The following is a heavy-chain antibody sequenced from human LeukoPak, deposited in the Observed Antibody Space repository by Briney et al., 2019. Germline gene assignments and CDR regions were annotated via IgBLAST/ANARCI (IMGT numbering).Heavy chain of an antibody. V-gene: IGHV3-30*18. Sequence: TGGSLRLSCAASGFTFSSYGMHWVRQAPGKGLEWVAVISYDGSNKYYADSVKGRFTISRDNSKNTLYLQMNSLRAEDTAVYYCAKDALYSGYDVPYYFGYWGQGTLVTVSS. J-gene: IGHJ4*02. D-gene: IGHD5-12*01. CDR3: AKDALYSGYDVPYYFGY. CDR1: GFTFSSYG. CDR2: ISYDGSNK.